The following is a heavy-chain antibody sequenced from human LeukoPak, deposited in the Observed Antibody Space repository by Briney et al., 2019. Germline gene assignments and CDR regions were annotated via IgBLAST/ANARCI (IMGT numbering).Heavy chain of an antibody. CDR2: IIPILGIA. D-gene: IGHD6-13*01. V-gene: IGHV1-69*04. J-gene: IGHJ6*02. Sequence: GASVNVSCKSSGCTFSRYAISWVRQAPRQGFEWMGRIIPILGIANYAQKFEGRVTITADNSTSTAYMELSSMRSEDTAVYYWARKPPYSSRWYLGGDYYYYGMDVWGQGTTVTVSS. CDR1: GCTFSRYA. CDR3: ARKPPYSSRWYLGGDYYYYGMDV.